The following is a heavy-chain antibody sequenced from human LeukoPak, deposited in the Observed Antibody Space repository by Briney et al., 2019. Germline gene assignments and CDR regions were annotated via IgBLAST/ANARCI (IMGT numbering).Heavy chain of an antibody. CDR2: INNDGSGT. CDR1: GFTFTSFW. J-gene: IGHJ4*02. CDR3: AKDPLYGDYGIDY. D-gene: IGHD4-17*01. V-gene: IGHV3-74*01. Sequence: GGSLRLSCAASGFTFTSFWMYWVRQGPGKGLVWVSRINNDGSGTAYADSVKGRFIISRDNSKNTLYLQMNSLSTEDTAVYYCAKDPLYGDYGIDYWGQGTLVTVSS.